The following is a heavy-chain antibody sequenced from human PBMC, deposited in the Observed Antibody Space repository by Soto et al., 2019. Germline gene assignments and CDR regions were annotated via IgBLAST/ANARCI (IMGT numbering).Heavy chain of an antibody. CDR2: INHSGST. Sequence: PSETLSLTCAVYGGSFSGYYWSWIRQPPGKGLEWIGEINHSGSTNYNPSLKSRVTISVDTSKNQFSLKLSSVTAADTAVYYCASTGLAAAKLYWGQGTLVTVSS. CDR1: GGSFSGYY. J-gene: IGHJ4*02. V-gene: IGHV4-34*01. CDR3: ASTGLAAAKLY. D-gene: IGHD6-13*01.